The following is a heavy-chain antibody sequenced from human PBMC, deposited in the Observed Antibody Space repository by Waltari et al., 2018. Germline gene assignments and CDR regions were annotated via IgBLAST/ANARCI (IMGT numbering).Heavy chain of an antibody. CDR3: ASNRIAVAGTPHDY. CDR1: SYS. V-gene: IGHV3-21*01. D-gene: IGHD6-19*01. CDR2: ISSSSSYI. Sequence: SYSMNWVRQAPGKGLEWVSSISSSSSYIYYADSVKGRFTISRDNAKNSLYLQMNSLRAEDTAVYYCASNRIAVAGTPHDYWGQGTLVTVSS. J-gene: IGHJ4*02.